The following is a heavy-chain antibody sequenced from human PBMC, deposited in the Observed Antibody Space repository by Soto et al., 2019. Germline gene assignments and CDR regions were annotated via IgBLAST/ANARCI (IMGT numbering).Heavy chain of an antibody. CDR1: GGSINTTDCT. CDR3: ARGNINVVEGLMSWFDT. CDR2: IYQSGST. V-gene: IGHV4-30-2*06. D-gene: IGHD3-16*01. J-gene: IGHJ5*02. Sequence: SETLSLTCTVSGGSINTTDCTANWIRQSPGKGLEWIGYIYQSGSTFYNPSLRSRVTRSADRSKNQFSTKPNSVTPADPAVYYCARGNINVVEGLMSWFDTWGQGTLVTVSS.